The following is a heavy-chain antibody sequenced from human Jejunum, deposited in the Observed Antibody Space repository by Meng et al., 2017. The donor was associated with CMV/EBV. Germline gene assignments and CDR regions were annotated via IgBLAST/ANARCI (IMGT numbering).Heavy chain of an antibody. D-gene: IGHD6-19*01. V-gene: IGHV4-59*01. J-gene: IGHJ4*02. Sequence: QGRLQGSGPGLVKPSETLSLTCTISGVAISHYYWTWIRQSPGKGLEWIGYVYSSGSTNYNPSLKSRITISLDASKNQFSLSLTSVTAADTAVYYCARSSGWMLDYWGQGTLVTVSS. CDR1: GVAISHYY. CDR2: VYSSGST. CDR3: ARSSGWMLDY.